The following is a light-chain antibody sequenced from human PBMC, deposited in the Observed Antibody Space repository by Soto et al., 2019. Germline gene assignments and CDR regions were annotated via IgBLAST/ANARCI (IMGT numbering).Light chain of an antibody. V-gene: IGKV3-20*01. CDR2: NAS. CDR1: QSVSSSY. CDR3: LQYGGSPRT. J-gene: IGKJ1*01. Sequence: EIVLTQSPGTLSLSPGERATLSCRASQSVSSSYLAWYQQKFGQAPRLLIYNASSRATGIPDRFIGSGSGTDFTLTISRLEPEDFAVYYWLQYGGSPRTVGQGTKVEIK.